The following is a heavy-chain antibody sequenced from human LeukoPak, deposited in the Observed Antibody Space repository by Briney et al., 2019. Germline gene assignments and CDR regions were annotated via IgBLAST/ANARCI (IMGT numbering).Heavy chain of an antibody. CDR3: ARDLVVGGFRSWAFDI. D-gene: IGHD2-15*01. CDR1: GFIFSSYV. Sequence: GGSLRLSCAASGFIFSSYVMHWVRQAPGKGLEWVSSISDSGHTSYPDSLKGRFNISRDNAESSLYLQMNSLRAEDTAVYYCARDLVVGGFRSWAFDIWGQGTMVTVSS. CDR2: ISDSGHT. J-gene: IGHJ3*02. V-gene: IGHV3-21*01.